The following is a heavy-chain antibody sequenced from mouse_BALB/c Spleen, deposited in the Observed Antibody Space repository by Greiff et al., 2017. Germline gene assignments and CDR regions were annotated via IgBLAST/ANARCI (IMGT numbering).Heavy chain of an antibody. D-gene: IGHD1-1*01. CDR3: ARYGNYDAMDY. V-gene: IGHV1-4*01. Sequence: QVQLQQSGAELVRPGSSVKISCKASGYAFSSYWMHWVKQRPGQGLEWIGYINPSTGYTEYNQKFKDKATLTADKSSSTAYMQLSSLTSEDSAVYYCARYGNYDAMDYWGQGTSVTVSS. CDR2: INPSTGYT. CDR1: GYAFSSYW. J-gene: IGHJ4*01.